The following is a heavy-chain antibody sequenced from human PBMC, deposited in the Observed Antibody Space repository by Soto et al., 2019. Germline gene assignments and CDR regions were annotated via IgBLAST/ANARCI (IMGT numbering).Heavy chain of an antibody. CDR1: GGSISSSSYY. Sequence: SETLSLTCTVSGGSISSSSYYWGWIRQPPGKGLEWIGTTYYSGSTYYNPSLKSRVTISVDTSKNQFSLRLNSVTAADTAVFYCARQPITMVRGVIPPFDYWGQGTLVAVSS. CDR2: TYYSGST. D-gene: IGHD3-10*01. J-gene: IGHJ4*02. CDR3: ARQPITMVRGVIPPFDY. V-gene: IGHV4-39*01.